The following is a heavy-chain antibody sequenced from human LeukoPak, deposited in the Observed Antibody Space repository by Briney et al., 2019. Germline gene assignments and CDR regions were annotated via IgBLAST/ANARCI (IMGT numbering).Heavy chain of an antibody. Sequence: GGSLRLSCAASGFTFSYYWMSWVRQAPGKGLEWVANIKQDGSEKYYVDSAKGRFTISRDNAKNSLYLQMNSLRAGDTAVYYCARSGLSRFGFWGQGTLVTVSS. J-gene: IGHJ4*02. CDR2: IKQDGSEK. CDR1: GFTFSYYW. CDR3: ARSGLSRFGF. D-gene: IGHD2/OR15-2a*01. V-gene: IGHV3-7*01.